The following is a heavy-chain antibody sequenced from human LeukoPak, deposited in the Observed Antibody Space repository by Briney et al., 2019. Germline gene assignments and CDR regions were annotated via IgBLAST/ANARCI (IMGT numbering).Heavy chain of an antibody. CDR2: ISSSSSYT. CDR3: ARGLYYYDSSGYKLDY. V-gene: IGHV3-11*05. Sequence: PGGSLRLSCAASGFTFSDYYMSWIRQAPGKGLEWVSYISSSSSYTNYADSVKGRFTISRDNAKNSLYLQMNSLRAEDTAVYYCARGLYYYDSSGYKLDYWGQGTLVTVSS. CDR1: GFTFSDYY. D-gene: IGHD3-22*01. J-gene: IGHJ4*02.